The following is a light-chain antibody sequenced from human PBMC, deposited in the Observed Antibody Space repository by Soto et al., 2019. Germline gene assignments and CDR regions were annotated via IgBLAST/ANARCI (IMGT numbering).Light chain of an antibody. V-gene: IGLV2-8*01. CDR3: SSYAGSNNLV. CDR1: SSDVGGYNY. Sequence: QSALTQPHSAYGSPGQSVNISCTGTSSDVGGYNYVSWYQQHPGKAPKLMIYEVSKRPSGVPDRFSGSKSGNTASLTVSGLQAEDEADYYCSSYAGSNNLVFGGGTKLTVL. J-gene: IGLJ2*01. CDR2: EVS.